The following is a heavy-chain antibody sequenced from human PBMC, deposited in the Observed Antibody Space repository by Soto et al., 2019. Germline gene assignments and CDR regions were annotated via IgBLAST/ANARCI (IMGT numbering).Heavy chain of an antibody. J-gene: IGHJ4*02. Sequence: QVQLQESGPGLVKPSETLSLTCTVSGGSISSYYWSWIRQPPGKGLEWIGYIYYSGSTNYNPSLKSRVTISVVTSKNQFSLKLSSVTAAYTAVYYCARVGNPKYGDYVFDYWGQGTMVTVSS. D-gene: IGHD4-17*01. CDR2: IYYSGST. V-gene: IGHV4-59*01. CDR3: ARVGNPKYGDYVFDY. CDR1: GGSISSYY.